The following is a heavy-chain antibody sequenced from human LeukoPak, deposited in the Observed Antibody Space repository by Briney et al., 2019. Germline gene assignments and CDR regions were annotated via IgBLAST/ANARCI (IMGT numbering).Heavy chain of an antibody. V-gene: IGHV4-39*07. J-gene: IGHJ4*02. CDR3: ARDSFGVARDF. CDR2: IYYNGKS. CDR1: GDSMIDNNFY. D-gene: IGHD3-3*01. Sequence: SETLSLTCTVSGDSMIDNNFYWGWTRQSPQKGLEWIASIYYNGKSLYNPSLKSRVTISVDASKNQISLRLSSVAAADTAVYYCARDSFGVARDFWGRGILVTVSS.